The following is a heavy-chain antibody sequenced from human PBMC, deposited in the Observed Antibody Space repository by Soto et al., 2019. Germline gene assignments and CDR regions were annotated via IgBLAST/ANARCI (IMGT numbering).Heavy chain of an antibody. D-gene: IGHD3-3*01. CDR1: GFPFSSYS. V-gene: IGHV3-21*01. Sequence: PGGSLSLSCAASGFPFSSYSMNWVLQAPGKGLEWVSSISSSSSYIYYADSVKGRFTISRDNAKNSLYLQMNSLRAEDTAVYYCARSWNYYYYYGMDVWGQGTTVTVSS. J-gene: IGHJ6*02. CDR2: ISSSSSYI. CDR3: ARSWNYYYYYGMDV.